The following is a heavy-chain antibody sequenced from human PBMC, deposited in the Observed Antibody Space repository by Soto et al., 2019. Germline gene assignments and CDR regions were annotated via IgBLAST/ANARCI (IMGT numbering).Heavy chain of an antibody. CDR3: ARRWGEGRVDY. CDR2: IYHSGNT. D-gene: IGHD3-10*01. CDR1: GGSISSSNW. Sequence: QVQLQESGPGLVKPSGTLSLTCAVSGGSISSSNWWRWVRQPPGKWLEWIGEIYHSGNTNYNPSLKRRVTMAVDKSRNQFSLNLSSVTAADTAVDYCARRWGEGRVDYWGQGTLVTVSS. V-gene: IGHV4-4*02. J-gene: IGHJ4*02.